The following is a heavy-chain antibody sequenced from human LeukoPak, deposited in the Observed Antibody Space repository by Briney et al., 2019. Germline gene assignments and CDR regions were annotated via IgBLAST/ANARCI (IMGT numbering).Heavy chain of an antibody. CDR1: GFTFSSYA. D-gene: IGHD5-18*01. J-gene: IGHJ4*02. Sequence: GGSLRLSCAASGFTFSSYAMHWVRQAPGKGLEWVAGISYDGSNKYYADSVKGRFTISRDNSKNTLYLQMNSLRAEDTAVYYCARGRLWYLGYYFDYWGQGTLVTVSS. CDR3: ARGRLWYLGYYFDY. CDR2: ISYDGSNK. V-gene: IGHV3-30-3*01.